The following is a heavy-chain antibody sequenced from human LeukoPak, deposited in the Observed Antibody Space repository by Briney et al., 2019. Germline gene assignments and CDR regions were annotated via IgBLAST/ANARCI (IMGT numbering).Heavy chain of an antibody. V-gene: IGHV4-34*01. Sequence: SETLSLTCAVYGGSFSGYYWSWIRQPPGKGLEWIGEINHSGSTNYNPSLKSRVTISVDTSKNQFSLKLSSVTAADTAVYYCARGQPPSAAAGASYFDYWGQGTLVTVSS. CDR1: GGSFSGYY. J-gene: IGHJ4*02. CDR3: ARGQPPSAAAGASYFDY. CDR2: INHSGST. D-gene: IGHD6-13*01.